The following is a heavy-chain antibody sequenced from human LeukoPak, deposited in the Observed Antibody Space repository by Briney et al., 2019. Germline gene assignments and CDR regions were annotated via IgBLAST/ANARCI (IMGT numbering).Heavy chain of an antibody. CDR1: GYTFTSYY. Sequence: ASVKVSCKASGYTFTSYYMHWVRQAPGQGLEWMGIINPSGGSTSYAQKFQGRVTMTRDTSTSTVYMELSSLRSEDTAVYYCASRRWLQGTHGGYYFDYWGQGTLVTVSS. CDR2: INPSGGST. D-gene: IGHD5-24*01. CDR3: ASRRWLQGTHGGYYFDY. V-gene: IGHV1-46*01. J-gene: IGHJ4*02.